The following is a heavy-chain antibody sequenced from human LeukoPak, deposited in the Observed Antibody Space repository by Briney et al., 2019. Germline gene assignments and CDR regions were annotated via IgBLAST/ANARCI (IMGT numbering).Heavy chain of an antibody. J-gene: IGHJ3*02. D-gene: IGHD2-2*01. CDR1: GYTFTSYD. CDR3: ARDTSRTRGLFYAFDI. CDR2: IIPIFGTA. V-gene: IGHV1-69*05. Sequence: ASVKVSCKASGYTFTSYDINWVRQATGQGLEWMGGIIPIFGTANYAQKFQGRVTITTDESTSTAYMEPSSLRSEDTAVYYCARDTSRTRGLFYAFDIWGQGTMVTVSS.